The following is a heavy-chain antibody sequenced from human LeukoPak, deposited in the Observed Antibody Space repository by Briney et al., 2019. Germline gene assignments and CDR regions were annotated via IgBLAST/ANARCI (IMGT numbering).Heavy chain of an antibody. V-gene: IGHV4-34*01. D-gene: IGHD1-1*01. CDR1: GGSFSGYY. CDR2: INHSGST. J-gene: IGHJ4*02. Sequence: SETLSLTCAVYGGSFSGYYWSWIRQPPGKGLEWIGEINHSGSTNYNPSLKSRVTISVDTSKNQFSLKLSSVTAADTAVYYCARARVENGPYFDYWGQGTLVTVSP. CDR3: ARARVENGPYFDY.